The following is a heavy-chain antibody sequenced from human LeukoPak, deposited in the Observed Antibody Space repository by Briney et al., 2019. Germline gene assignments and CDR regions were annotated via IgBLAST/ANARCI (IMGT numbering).Heavy chain of an antibody. J-gene: IGHJ4*02. CDR1: GGSFSGYY. CDR2: INHSGST. D-gene: IGHD3-10*01. CDR3: AREYYYGSGSYYHHFDY. V-gene: IGHV4-34*01. Sequence: PSETLSLTCAVYGGSFSGYYWSWIRQPPGKGLEWIGEINHSGSTNYNPSLKSRVTISVDTSKNQFSLKLSSVTAADTAVYYCAREYYYGSGSYYHHFDYWGQGTLVTASS.